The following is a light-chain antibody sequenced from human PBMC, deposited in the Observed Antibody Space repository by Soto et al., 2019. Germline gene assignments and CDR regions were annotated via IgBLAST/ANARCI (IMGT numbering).Light chain of an antibody. CDR2: GAS. V-gene: IGKV3-15*01. J-gene: IGKJ1*01. CDR3: LKFNNWPQT. Sequence: IVMTQSPATLSVSPGEGVTLSCRASQSVRSHLAWYQQKPGQPPRLLIYGASTRAIGIPARFSGSGFGTEFTLTISSLQSEDFAVYFCLKFNNWPQTFGQGTKVDI. CDR1: QSVRSH.